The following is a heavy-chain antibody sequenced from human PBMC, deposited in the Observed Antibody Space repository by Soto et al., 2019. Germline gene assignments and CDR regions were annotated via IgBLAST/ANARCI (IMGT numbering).Heavy chain of an antibody. D-gene: IGHD3-10*01. V-gene: IGHV1-3*01. CDR2: INPDNSNT. CDR1: GYNFTDYA. J-gene: IGHJ5*02. CDR3: AVVFYYYGSGSDS. Sequence: QVQLVQSGAEVKKPGASVKVPCKASGYNFTDYALHWVRQAPGQGLERMGWINPDNSNTKYSQKFQVRVTISSDTSANTAYMELRSLTSEDTAVYYCAVVFYYYGSGSDSWGQGTLVIASS.